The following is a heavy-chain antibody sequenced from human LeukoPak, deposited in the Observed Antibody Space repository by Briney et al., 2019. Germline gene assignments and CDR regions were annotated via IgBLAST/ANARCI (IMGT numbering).Heavy chain of an antibody. Sequence: SVKVSCKASGGTFSSYAISWVRQAPGQGLEWMGGIIPIFGTANYAQKFRGRVTITADESTSTAYMELSSLRSEDTAVYYCARVGYNSGLYYYYYYMDVWGKGTTVTVSS. D-gene: IGHD5-24*01. CDR1: GGTFSSYA. V-gene: IGHV1-69*01. CDR2: IIPIFGTA. CDR3: ARVGYNSGLYYYYYYMDV. J-gene: IGHJ6*03.